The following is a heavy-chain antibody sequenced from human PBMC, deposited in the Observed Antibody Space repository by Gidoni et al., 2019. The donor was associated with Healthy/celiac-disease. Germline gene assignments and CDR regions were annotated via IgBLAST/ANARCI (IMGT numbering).Heavy chain of an antibody. J-gene: IGHJ3*02. CDR3: AKAIAVAGAFDI. CDR1: GFTFSSYA. CDR2: ISGSGGST. D-gene: IGHD6-19*01. Sequence: EVQLLASGGGLVQPVCSLRLSCAASGFTFSSYAMSWVRQAPGKGLEWVSGISGSGGSTYYADSVKGRFTISRDNSKNTLYLQMNSLRAEDTAVYYCAKAIAVAGAFDIWGQGTMVTVSS. V-gene: IGHV3-23*01.